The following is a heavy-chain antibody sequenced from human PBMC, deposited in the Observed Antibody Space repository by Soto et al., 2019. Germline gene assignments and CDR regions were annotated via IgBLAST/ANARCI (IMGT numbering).Heavy chain of an antibody. CDR3: ASDGGLLTASWHYDL. CDR2: INPRTGST. Sequence: QVQLVQSGADVKKPGTSVKVSCKAAGYSFTNYCMYWVRQAPGQGLEWMGMINPRTGSTRYAQKFQDRVTLTRDKSTTPVYMALSTLISDDTAVYYCASDGGLLTASWHYDLWGPGTLVTVSS. D-gene: IGHD2-15*01. J-gene: IGHJ2*01. V-gene: IGHV1-46*01. CDR1: GYSFTNYC.